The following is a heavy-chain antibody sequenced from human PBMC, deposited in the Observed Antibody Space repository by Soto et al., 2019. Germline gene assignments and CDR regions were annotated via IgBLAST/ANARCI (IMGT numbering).Heavy chain of an antibody. CDR1: GFSFSNFA. J-gene: IGHJ5*02. CDR2: ISGSGDKT. D-gene: IGHD6-13*01. V-gene: IGHV3-23*01. Sequence: LRLSCAASGFSFSNFAMSWVRQAPGTGLEWVSSISGSGDKTYYLDSVKGRFTISRDNSKNTLYLHMNSLGAEDTAVYFCAKDYASTWYWYFDPWGQGTLVTVSS. CDR3: AKDYASTWYWYFDP.